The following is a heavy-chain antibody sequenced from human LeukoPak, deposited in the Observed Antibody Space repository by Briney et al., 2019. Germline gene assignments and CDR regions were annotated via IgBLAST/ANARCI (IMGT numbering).Heavy chain of an antibody. J-gene: IGHJ4*02. Sequence: SETLSLTCAVYGGSFSGYYWSWIRQPPGKGLEWIGEINHSGSTNYNPSLKSRVTISVDTSKNQFSLKLTSVTAADTAVYYCAGGPDSRKTGYWGPGTLVTVSS. CDR2: INHSGST. CDR1: GGSFSGYY. V-gene: IGHV4-34*01. D-gene: IGHD1-14*01. CDR3: AGGPDSRKTGY.